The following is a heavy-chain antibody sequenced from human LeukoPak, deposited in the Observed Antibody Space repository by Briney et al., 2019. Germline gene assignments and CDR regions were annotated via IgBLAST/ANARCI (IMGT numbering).Heavy chain of an antibody. CDR2: ISGSGGST. D-gene: IGHD6-13*01. V-gene: IGHV3-23*01. J-gene: IGHJ4*02. CDR1: GFTFSSYA. CDR3: AKDHHSSSWSSYYFDY. Sequence: GGSLRLSCAASGFTFSSYAMSWVRRAPGKGLEWVSAISGSGGSTYYADSVKGRFTISRDNSKNTLYLQMNSLRAEDTAVYYCAKDHHSSSWSSYYFDYWGQGTLVTVSS.